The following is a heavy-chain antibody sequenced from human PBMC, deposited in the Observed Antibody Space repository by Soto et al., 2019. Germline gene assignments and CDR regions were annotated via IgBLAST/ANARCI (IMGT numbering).Heavy chain of an antibody. J-gene: IGHJ5*02. Sequence: GTLALTCTVSGGSISSYYWSWIRQPPGKGLEWIGYIYYSGSTNYNPSLKSRVTISVDTSKNQFSLKLSSVTAADTAVYYCARSKVTVITPNWFDPWGQGTLVTVSS. CDR3: ARSKVTVITPNWFDP. CDR1: GGSISSYY. CDR2: IYYSGST. V-gene: IGHV4-59*01. D-gene: IGHD3-22*01.